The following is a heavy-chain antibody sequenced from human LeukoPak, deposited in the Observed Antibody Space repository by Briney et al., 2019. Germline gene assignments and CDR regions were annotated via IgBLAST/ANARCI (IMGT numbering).Heavy chain of an antibody. V-gene: IGHV4-61*05. D-gene: IGHD6-19*01. CDR2: IYYSGST. J-gene: IGHJ4*02. CDR1: GGSISSSSYY. Sequence: KPSETPSLTCTVSGGSISSSSYYWSWIRQPPGKGPEWIEYIYYSGSTNYNPSLKSRVTISVDTSKNQFSLKMNSVTAADTAVYYCARLASSGWSHCDYWGQGTLVTVSS. CDR3: ARLASSGWSHCDY.